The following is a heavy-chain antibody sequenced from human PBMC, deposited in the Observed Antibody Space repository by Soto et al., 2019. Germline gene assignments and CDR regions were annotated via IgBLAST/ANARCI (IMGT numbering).Heavy chain of an antibody. V-gene: IGHV3-64*01. CDR2: ISGNGFNT. CDR1: GFTFSNYA. CDR3: AIVSYSSESFDY. J-gene: IGHJ4*02. D-gene: IGHD2-15*01. Sequence: PGGSLRLSCAASGFTFSNYAMHWVRQAPGKGLEFVSAISGNGFNTHYANSVRGRFTISRDTSKNTLYLQMNSLRAEDTAVYYCAIVSYSSESFDYWGQGTLVTVSS.